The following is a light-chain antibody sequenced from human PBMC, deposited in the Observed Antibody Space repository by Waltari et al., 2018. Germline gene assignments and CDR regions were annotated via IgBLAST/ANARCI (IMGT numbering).Light chain of an antibody. CDR3: QQGNSFPRT. J-gene: IGKJ1*01. V-gene: IGKV1-12*01. Sequence: DIQMTQSPSSVSASVGDRITITCRASQGISSWLAWYQQKPGKAPTLLVYAASILHTGVPSRFSGSGSGTDFTLTINDLQPEDFATYYCQQGNSFPRTFGQGTKVEIK. CDR2: AAS. CDR1: QGISSW.